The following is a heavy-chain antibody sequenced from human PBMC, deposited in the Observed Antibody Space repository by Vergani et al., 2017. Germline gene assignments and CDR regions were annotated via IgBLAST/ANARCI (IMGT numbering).Heavy chain of an antibody. J-gene: IGHJ4*02. CDR1: GGSISSGDYY. CDR2: NYYSGST. D-gene: IGHD6-13*01. V-gene: IGHV4-30-4*01. Sequence: QVQLQESGPGLVKPSQTLSLTCTVSGGSISSGDYYWSWSRQPPGKGLEWIGYNYYSGSTYYNPSLKSRVTISVDTSKNQFSLKLSSVTAADTAVYYCARENQQQQPEYYFDYWGQGTLVTVSS. CDR3: ARENQQQQPEYYFDY.